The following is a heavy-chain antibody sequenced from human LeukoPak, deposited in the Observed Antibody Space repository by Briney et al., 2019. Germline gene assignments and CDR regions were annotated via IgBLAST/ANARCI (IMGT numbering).Heavy chain of an antibody. Sequence: GESLKISCKGSGYSLTSYWLGWVRQMPGKGLEWMGIIYPGDSDTRYSPSFQGQVTISADKSISTAYLQWSSLKASDTAMYYCARGGYYYDSSGYRLDYWGQGTLVTVSS. V-gene: IGHV5-51*01. CDR1: GYSLTSYW. CDR2: IYPGDSDT. CDR3: ARGGYYYDSSGYRLDY. J-gene: IGHJ4*02. D-gene: IGHD3-22*01.